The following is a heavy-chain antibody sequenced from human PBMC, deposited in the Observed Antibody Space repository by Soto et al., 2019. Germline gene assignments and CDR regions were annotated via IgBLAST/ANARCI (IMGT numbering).Heavy chain of an antibody. CDR2: IFYSGITTY. CDR1: GGSISGHY. J-gene: IGHJ4*02. V-gene: IGHV4-59*11. CDR3: AKFHRLWSLLVPFDY. D-gene: IGHD3-10*01. Sequence: SETLSLTCTVSGGSISGHYLIWIRQPPGEGMEWIVYIFYSGITTYNNNPSLKSRVTISVDTSKNQFSLSLSSVTAADTAVYYCAKFHRLWSLLVPFDYWGQGTLVTVSS.